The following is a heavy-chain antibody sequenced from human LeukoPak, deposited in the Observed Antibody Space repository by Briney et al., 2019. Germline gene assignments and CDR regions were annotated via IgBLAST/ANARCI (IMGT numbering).Heavy chain of an antibody. CDR3: TRIRGYSYGYIGY. D-gene: IGHD5-18*01. V-gene: IGHV4-39*01. CDR1: GGSISSNNYY. CDR2: IYYSGSA. J-gene: IGHJ4*02. Sequence: SETLSLTCTVSGGSISSNNYYWGWIRRPPGKGLEWIGSIYYSGSAYYNPSLKSRVTISVDTSKNQFSLRLSSVTAADTALYYCTRIRGYSYGYIGYWGQGTLVTVSS.